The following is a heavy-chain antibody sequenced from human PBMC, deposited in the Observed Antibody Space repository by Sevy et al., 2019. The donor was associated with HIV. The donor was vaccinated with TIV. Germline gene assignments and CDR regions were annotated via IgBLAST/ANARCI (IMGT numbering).Heavy chain of an antibody. CDR1: GFIFSTYA. CDR3: AKGRGRGGGGGSFDY. V-gene: IGHV3-23*01. D-gene: IGHD3-10*01. J-gene: IGHJ4*02. CDR2: ISASGGTT. Sequence: GGSLRLSCVVSGFIFSTYAMSWVRQAPGKGLEWVSAISASGGTTYYADSVKGRFTISRDNSKNTLYLEMNSLRAEDRAVYYGAKGRGRGGGGGSFDYWGQGTLVTVSS.